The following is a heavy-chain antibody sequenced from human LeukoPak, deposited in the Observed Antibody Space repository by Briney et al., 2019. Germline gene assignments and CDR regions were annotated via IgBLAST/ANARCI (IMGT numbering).Heavy chain of an antibody. CDR2: IKSKTDGGTT. CDR1: GFTFSNAW. CDR3: TTEKIVTMVRGVIITALGGFDY. V-gene: IGHV3-15*01. J-gene: IGHJ4*02. Sequence: GGSLRLSCAASGFTFSNAWMSWVRQAPGKGLEWVGRIKSKTDGGTTDYAAPVKGRLTISRDDSKNTLYLQMNSLKTEDTAVYYCTTEKIVTMVRGVIITALGGFDYWGQGTLVTVSS. D-gene: IGHD3-10*01.